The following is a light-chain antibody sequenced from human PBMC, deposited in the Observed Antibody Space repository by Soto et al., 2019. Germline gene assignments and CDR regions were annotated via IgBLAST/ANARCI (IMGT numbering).Light chain of an antibody. Sequence: QSALTQPASVTGSPGQSITISCTGTSSDVGGYNYVSWYQQYPGKAPKLLIYEVSYRPSGVSNRFSGSKSGNTASLTISGLQAEDEADYYCSSYTTPNTYVFGTGTKLTVL. CDR1: SSDVGGYNY. CDR2: EVS. V-gene: IGLV2-14*01. J-gene: IGLJ1*01. CDR3: SSYTTPNTYV.